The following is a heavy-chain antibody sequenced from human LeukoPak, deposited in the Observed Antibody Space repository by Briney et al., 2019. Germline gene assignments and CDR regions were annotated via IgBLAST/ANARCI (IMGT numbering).Heavy chain of an antibody. CDR3: ARVWSGNYYEDRGAFDI. Sequence: SGTLSLTCAVSGGSISSSSYYWGWIRQPPGKGLQWIGSIYYNGNTYYNPSLKSRVTISVDTSKNQFSLKLSSVTAADTAVYYCARVWSGNYYEDRGAFDIWGQGTMVTVSS. V-gene: IGHV4-39*07. CDR1: GGSISSSSYY. CDR2: IYYNGNT. J-gene: IGHJ3*02. D-gene: IGHD3-22*01.